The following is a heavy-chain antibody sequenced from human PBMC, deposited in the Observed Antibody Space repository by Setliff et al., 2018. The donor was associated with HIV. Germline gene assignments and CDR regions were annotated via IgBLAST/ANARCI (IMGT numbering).Heavy chain of an antibody. Sequence: PGGSLRLSCAASGFTFDDYAMHWVRQAPGKGLEWVSGISWNSGSIGYADSVKGRFTISRDNAKNSLYLQMNSLRAEDTAVYYCARGYGGNSNWFDPWGQGTLVTVSS. J-gene: IGHJ5*02. CDR2: ISWNSGSI. V-gene: IGHV3-9*01. D-gene: IGHD2-21*02. CDR1: GFTFDDYA. CDR3: ARGYGGNSNWFDP.